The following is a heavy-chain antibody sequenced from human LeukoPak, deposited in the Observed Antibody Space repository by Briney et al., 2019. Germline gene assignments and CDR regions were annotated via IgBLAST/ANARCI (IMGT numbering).Heavy chain of an antibody. CDR2: ISAYNGNT. CDR3: AGAWIGYYMDL. Sequence: ASVKVSCKASGYTFSGYYMHWLRQARGQGLEWMGWISAYNGNTNYAQKLQGRVTMTTDASTSTAYMELRSLRSDDTAVYYCAGAWIGYYMDLWGKGTTVTVSS. V-gene: IGHV1-18*04. J-gene: IGHJ6*03. D-gene: IGHD5-12*01. CDR1: GYTFSGYY.